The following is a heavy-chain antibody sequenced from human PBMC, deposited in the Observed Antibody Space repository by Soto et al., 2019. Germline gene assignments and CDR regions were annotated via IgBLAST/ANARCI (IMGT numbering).Heavy chain of an antibody. V-gene: IGHV1-46*01. CDR3: ARSHGTTYYYYYGMDV. CDR1: GYTFTSYY. CDR2: INPSGGST. Sequence: VASVKVSCKASGYTFTSYYMHWVRQAPGQGLEWMGIINPSGGSTSYAQKFQGRVTMTRDTSTSTVYMELSSLRSEDTAVYYCARSHGTTYYYYYGMDVWGQGTTVTVSS. J-gene: IGHJ6*02. D-gene: IGHD4-17*01.